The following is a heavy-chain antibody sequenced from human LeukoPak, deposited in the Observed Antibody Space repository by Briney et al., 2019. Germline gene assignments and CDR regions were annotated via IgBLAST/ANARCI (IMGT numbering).Heavy chain of an antibody. J-gene: IGHJ4*02. D-gene: IGHD3-10*01. CDR3: ARQIRITMVRGASHFDY. CDR1: GGSFSGYY. V-gene: IGHV4-34*01. CDR2: INHSGST. Sequence: PSETLSLTCAVYGGSFSGYYWSWIRQPPGKGLEWIGEINHSGSTNYNPSLKSRVTISVDTSKNQFSLKLSSVTAADTAVYYCARQIRITMVRGASHFDYWGQGTLVTVSS.